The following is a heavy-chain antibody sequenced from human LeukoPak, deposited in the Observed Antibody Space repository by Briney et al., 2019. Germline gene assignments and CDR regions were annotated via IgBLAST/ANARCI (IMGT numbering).Heavy chain of an antibody. V-gene: IGHV3-48*04. J-gene: IGHJ6*04. CDR2: ISSSGSTI. D-gene: IGHD3-10*02. CDR1: GFTFSSYW. Sequence: GGSLRLSCAGSGFTFSSYWMHWVRQAPGKGLEWVSYISSSGSTIYYADSVKGRFTISRDNAKNSLYLQMNSLRAEDTAVYYCAELGITMIGGVWGKGTTVTISS. CDR3: AELGITMIGGV.